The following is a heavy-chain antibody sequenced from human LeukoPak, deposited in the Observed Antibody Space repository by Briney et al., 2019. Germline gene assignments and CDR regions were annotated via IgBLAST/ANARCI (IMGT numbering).Heavy chain of an antibody. CDR1: GFTFSSYW. CDR3: ASDREEAVAGPVDY. V-gene: IGHV3-7*03. J-gene: IGHJ4*02. Sequence: GGSLRLSCAASGFTFSSYWMSWVRQAPGKGLEWVANIKQDGSEKYYVDSVKGRFTISRDNAKNSLYLQTNSLRAEDTAVYYCASDREEAVAGPVDYWGQGTLVTVSS. CDR2: IKQDGSEK. D-gene: IGHD6-19*01.